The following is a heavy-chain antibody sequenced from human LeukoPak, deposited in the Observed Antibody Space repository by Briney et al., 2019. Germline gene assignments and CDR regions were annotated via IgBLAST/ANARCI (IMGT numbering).Heavy chain of an antibody. CDR2: INHSGST. Sequence: SETLSLTCAVYGGSFSGYYWSWIRQPPGKGLEWIGEINHSGSTNYNPSLKSRVTISVDTSKNQFSLKLSSVTAADTAVYYCVRGPYGSGISNWFDPWGQGTLVIVSS. V-gene: IGHV4-34*01. J-gene: IGHJ5*02. CDR3: VRGPYGSGISNWFDP. D-gene: IGHD3-10*01. CDR1: GGSFSGYY.